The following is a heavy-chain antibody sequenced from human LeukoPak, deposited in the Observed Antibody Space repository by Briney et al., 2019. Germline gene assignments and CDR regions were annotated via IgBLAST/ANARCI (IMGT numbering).Heavy chain of an antibody. CDR1: GFTFSSYA. D-gene: IGHD2-15*01. CDR2: ISYDGSNK. J-gene: IGHJ4*02. Sequence: GGSLRLSCAASGFTFSSYAMHWVRQAPGKGLEWVAVISYDGSNKYYADSVKGRFTISRDNSKNTLYLQMNSLRAEDTAVYYCAGYTGYCSGGSCYEREWGQGTLVTVSS. CDR3: AGYTGYCSGGSCYERE. V-gene: IGHV3-30*04.